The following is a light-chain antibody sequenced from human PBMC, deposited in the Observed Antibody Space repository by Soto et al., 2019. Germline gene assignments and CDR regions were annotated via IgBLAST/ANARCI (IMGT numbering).Light chain of an antibody. J-gene: IGKJ3*01. CDR3: HQSGISPLT. Sequence: EIVLTQSPATLSLSPGERATLSCRASQSVSSYLAWYQQKPGQAPRLLIYDASNRATGIPARFSGSGSGTDFTLTISRLDPEDFAVYYCHQSGISPLTFGPGTKVDI. V-gene: IGKV3-11*01. CDR2: DAS. CDR1: QSVSSY.